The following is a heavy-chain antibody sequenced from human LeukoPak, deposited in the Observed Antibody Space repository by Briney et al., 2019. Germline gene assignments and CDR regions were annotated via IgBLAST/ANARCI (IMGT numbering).Heavy chain of an antibody. D-gene: IGHD5-24*01. J-gene: IGHJ4*02. V-gene: IGHV4-34*01. CDR1: GGSFSAYY. CDR2: INHGGST. CDR3: ANVEMATISPPYFDY. Sequence: PSETLSLTCAVYGGSFSAYYWSWIRQPPGKGLEWIGEINHGGSTNYSPSLKSRVTISIDTSKNQFSLKLSSVTAADTAVYYCANVEMATISPPYFDYWGQGTLVTVSS.